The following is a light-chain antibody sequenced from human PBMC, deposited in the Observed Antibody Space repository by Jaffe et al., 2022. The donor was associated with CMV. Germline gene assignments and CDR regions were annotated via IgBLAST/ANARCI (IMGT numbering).Light chain of an antibody. J-gene: IGKJ1*01. CDR2: AVS. CDR1: QAISNA. CDR3: LQDYEAPWT. Sequence: DIQVTQSPSPLSASVGDRITISCRASQAISNAISWYQQKPGQAPTLVIYAVSVLQSGVPSRFSGTGSGTDFTLAISSLQPEDVATYYCLQDYEAPWTFGQGTTVEI. V-gene: IGKV1-27*01.